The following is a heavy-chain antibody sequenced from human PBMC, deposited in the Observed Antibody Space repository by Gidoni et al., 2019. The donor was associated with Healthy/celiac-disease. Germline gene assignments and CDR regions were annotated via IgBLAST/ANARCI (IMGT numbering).Heavy chain of an antibody. J-gene: IGHJ5*02. Sequence: QVQLVQSGAEVKKPGASGKVSCKASRYTFTSYAMHWVRQAPGQRLEWMGWINAGNGNTKYSQKFQGRVTITRDTSASTAYMELSSLRSEDTAVYYCARDLFVVVPAKYNWFDPWGQGTLVTVSS. CDR2: INAGNGNT. CDR3: ARDLFVVVPAKYNWFDP. V-gene: IGHV1-3*01. CDR1: RYTFTSYA. D-gene: IGHD2-2*01.